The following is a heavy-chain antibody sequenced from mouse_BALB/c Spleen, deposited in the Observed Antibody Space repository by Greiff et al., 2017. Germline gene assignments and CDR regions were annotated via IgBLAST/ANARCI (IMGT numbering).Heavy chain of an antibody. V-gene: IGHV1-7*01. J-gene: IGHJ2*01. Sequence: VQLQQSGAELAKPGASVKMSCKASGYTFTSYWMHWVKQRPGQGLEWIGYINPSTGYTEYNQKFKDKATLTADKSSSTAYMQLSSLTSEDSAVYYCARGVYYGSSVYWGQGTTLTVSS. CDR3: ARGVYYGSSVY. CDR2: INPSTGYT. CDR1: GYTFTSYW. D-gene: IGHD1-1*01.